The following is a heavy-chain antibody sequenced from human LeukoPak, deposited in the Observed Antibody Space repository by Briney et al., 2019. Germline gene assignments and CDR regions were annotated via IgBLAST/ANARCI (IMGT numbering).Heavy chain of an antibody. V-gene: IGHV3-23*01. CDR3: AKDPRPAARSWFDP. D-gene: IGHD2-2*01. CDR1: GFTFSSYA. Sequence: GGSLRLSCAASGFTFSSYAMSWVRQAPGKGLEWVSAISGSGASTYYADSVKGRFTSSRDNSKNTLYLQMNSLRAEDTAVYYCAKDPRPAARSWFDPWGQGTLVTVSS. J-gene: IGHJ5*02. CDR2: ISGSGAST.